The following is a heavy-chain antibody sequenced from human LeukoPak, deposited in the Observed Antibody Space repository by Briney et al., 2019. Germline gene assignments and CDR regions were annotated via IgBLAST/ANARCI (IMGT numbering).Heavy chain of an antibody. CDR1: GFTFSSYS. J-gene: IGHJ6*03. CDR3: ARRGYSGYPYYYYYYYMDV. CDR2: ISSSSSTI. Sequence: GGSLRLSCAASGFTFSSYSMDWVRQAPGKGLEWVSYISSSSSTIYYADSVKGRFTISRDNAKNSLYLQMNSLRAEDTAVYYCARRGYSGYPYYYYYYYMDVWGKGTTVTISS. V-gene: IGHV3-48*01. D-gene: IGHD5-12*01.